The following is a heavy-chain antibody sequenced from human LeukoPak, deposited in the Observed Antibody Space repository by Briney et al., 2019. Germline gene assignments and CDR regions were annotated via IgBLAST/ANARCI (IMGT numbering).Heavy chain of an antibody. CDR1: GGTFSSYA. Sequence: SVKVSCKASGGTFSSYAISWVRQAPGQGLEWMGRIIPILGIANYAQKFQGRVTITADKSTSTAYMELSSLRSEDTAVYYCASWALRSSGDSGYDLTSWGQGTLVTVSS. J-gene: IGHJ4*02. V-gene: IGHV1-69*04. CDR3: ASWALRSSGDSGYDLTS. D-gene: IGHD5-12*01. CDR2: IIPILGIA.